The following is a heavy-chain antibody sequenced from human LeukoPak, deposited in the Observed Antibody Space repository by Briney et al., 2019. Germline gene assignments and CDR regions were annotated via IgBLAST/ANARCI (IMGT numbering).Heavy chain of an antibody. CDR1: GFTVSSNY. J-gene: IGHJ4*02. D-gene: IGHD3-22*01. Sequence: GGSLRLSCAASGFTVSSNYMGWVRQAPGKGLEWVGRIKSKTDGGTTDYAAPVKGRFTISRDDSKNTLYLQMNSLKTEDTAVYYCTTTAYYYDSSGYYYSWDYFDYWGQGTLVTVSS. CDR2: IKSKTDGGTT. V-gene: IGHV3-15*01. CDR3: TTTAYYYDSSGYYYSWDYFDY.